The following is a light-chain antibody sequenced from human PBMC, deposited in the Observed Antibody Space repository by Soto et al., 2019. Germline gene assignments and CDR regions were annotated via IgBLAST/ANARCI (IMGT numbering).Light chain of an antibody. CDR3: QQYYSNTYT. CDR1: QNIVYSSNNKNY. CDR2: WAS. V-gene: IGKV4-1*01. J-gene: IGKJ5*01. Sequence: IVMTHSPDSLAVSLGERATINCNPIQNIVYSSNNKNYLAWYQQKPGQPPKLLIYWASTRESGVPDRFSGSGSGTDFTLTISSLQAEDVAVYYCQQYYSNTYTFGQGTRLEIK.